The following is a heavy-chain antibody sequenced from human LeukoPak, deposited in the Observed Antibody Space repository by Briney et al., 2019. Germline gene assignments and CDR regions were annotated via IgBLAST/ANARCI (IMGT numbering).Heavy chain of an antibody. CDR1: GYTFTSYG. CDR3: AKDYGGNAGGNALDI. J-gene: IGHJ3*02. CDR2: ISAYNGNT. Sequence: ASVKVSCKASGYTFTSYGISWVRQAPGQGLEWMGWISAYNGNTNYAQKLQGRVTMTTDTSTSTAYMVLRSLRSDDTAVYYCAKDYGGNAGGNALDIWGQGTMVTVSS. V-gene: IGHV1-18*01. D-gene: IGHD4-23*01.